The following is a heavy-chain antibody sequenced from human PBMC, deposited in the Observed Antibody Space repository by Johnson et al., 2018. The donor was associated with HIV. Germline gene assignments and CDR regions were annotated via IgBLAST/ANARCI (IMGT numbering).Heavy chain of an antibody. CDR3: AKDLNYGSGPVDI. CDR1: GFTFSSYG. J-gene: IGHJ3*02. V-gene: IGHV3-30*02. CDR2: IRYDGSNK. D-gene: IGHD3-10*01. Sequence: QVQLVESGGGVVQPGGSLRLSCAASGFTFSSYGMHWVRQAPGKGLEWVAFIRYDGSNKYYADSVKGRFTISRDNSKNTLYLQMNSLRAEDTAVYYCAKDLNYGSGPVDIWGQGTMVTVSS.